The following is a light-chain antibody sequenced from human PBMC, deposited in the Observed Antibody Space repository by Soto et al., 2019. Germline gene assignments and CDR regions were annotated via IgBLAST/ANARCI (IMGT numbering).Light chain of an antibody. CDR2: RNN. J-gene: IGLJ1*01. CDR3: AAWDDSLSAHYV. Sequence: QSVLTQPPSGSGTPGQRGTISCSGSSSNIGGNYVYWYQQLPGTAPKLLIYRNNQRPSGVPDRFSGSKSGTSASLAISGLRSEDEADYYCAAWDDSLSAHYVFGTGTKVTVL. V-gene: IGLV1-47*01. CDR1: SSNIGGNY.